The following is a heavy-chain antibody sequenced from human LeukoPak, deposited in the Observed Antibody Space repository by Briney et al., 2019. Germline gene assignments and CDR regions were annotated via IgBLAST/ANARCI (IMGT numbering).Heavy chain of an antibody. CDR3: ARRYCSSSSCTLDY. J-gene: IGHJ4*02. CDR1: GFTFSTYE. D-gene: IGHD2-2*01. Sequence: GGSLRLSCAASGFTFSTYEMNWVRQAPGKGLEWVSYISSRDSTIYYADSVKGRFTISRDNAKNSLYLQMNSLKAEDTAVYYCARRYCSSSSCTLDYWGQGTLVTVSS. CDR2: ISSRDSTI. V-gene: IGHV3-48*03.